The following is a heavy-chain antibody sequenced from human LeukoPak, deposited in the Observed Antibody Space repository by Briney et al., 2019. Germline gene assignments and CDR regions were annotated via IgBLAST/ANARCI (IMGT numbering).Heavy chain of an antibody. CDR1: GYIFNTSY. V-gene: IGHV5-51*01. CDR2: IYPSDSET. Sequence: GESLKISCKGSGYIFNTSYIGWVRPTPETGLEWMGNIYPSDSETKYKPSFQGQVTLSVDKSINTAYLRLSSLKASDTAIYYCARLIYYGSGRTYFFDSWGQGTQVTVSS. D-gene: IGHD3-10*01. CDR3: ARLIYYGSGRTYFFDS. J-gene: IGHJ4*02.